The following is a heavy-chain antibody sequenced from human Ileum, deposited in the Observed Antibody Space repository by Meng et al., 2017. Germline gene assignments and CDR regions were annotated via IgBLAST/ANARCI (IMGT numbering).Heavy chain of an antibody. J-gene: IGHJ3*02. V-gene: IGHV3-23*01. D-gene: IGHD3-22*01. CDR2: FGRSGGST. Sequence: GESLKISCAASGFTFSNSAMSWVRQAPGKGLEWVSSFGRSGGSTFYADSVKGRFTISRDNSKNTLFLQMNSLRAEDTAVYYCAKDGDDSNPPDAFDIWGQGTMVT. CDR1: GFTFSNSA. CDR3: AKDGDDSNPPDAFDI.